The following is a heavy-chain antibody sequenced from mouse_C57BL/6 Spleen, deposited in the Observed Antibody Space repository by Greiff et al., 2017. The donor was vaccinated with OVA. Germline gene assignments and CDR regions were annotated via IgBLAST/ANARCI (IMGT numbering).Heavy chain of an antibody. V-gene: IGHV5-17*01. CDR1: GFTFSDYG. J-gene: IGHJ2*01. Sequence: EVQLQESGGGLVKPGGSLKLSCAASGFTFSDYGMHWVRQAPEKGLEWVAYISSGSSTIYYADTVKGRFTISRDNAKNTLFLQMTSLRSEDTAMYYCARGTGNYLDYWGQGTTLTVSS. CDR3: ARGTGNYLDY. D-gene: IGHD4-1*01. CDR2: ISSGSSTI.